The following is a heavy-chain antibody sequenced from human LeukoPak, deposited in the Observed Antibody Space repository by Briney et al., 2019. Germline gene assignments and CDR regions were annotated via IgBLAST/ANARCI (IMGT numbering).Heavy chain of an antibody. V-gene: IGHV3-53*01. Sequence: PGGSLRLSCAASGFTVSSDYMSWVRQAPGKGLEWVSLTYGSGTTYYADSVKGRFTISRDNSKNTLNLQMNSLRAEDTAVYYCARVFRAGYCSSTSCYPPFDAFDIWGQGTMVTVSS. D-gene: IGHD2-2*01. CDR3: ARVFRAGYCSSTSCYPPFDAFDI. CDR2: TYGSGTT. CDR1: GFTVSSDY. J-gene: IGHJ3*02.